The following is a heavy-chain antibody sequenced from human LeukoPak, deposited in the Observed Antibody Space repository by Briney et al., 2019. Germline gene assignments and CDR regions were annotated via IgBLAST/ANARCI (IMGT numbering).Heavy chain of an antibody. Sequence: PGGSLRLSCAASGFTFSSHSMNWVRQAPGKGLEWDSSISTSSDYIYYADSVKGRFTISRDNAKNSLYLQMNSLRAKDTAVYYCARGLYSGYDWGQGTLVTVSS. V-gene: IGHV3-21*01. CDR2: ISTSSDYI. J-gene: IGHJ4*02. D-gene: IGHD5-12*01. CDR1: GFTFSSHS. CDR3: ARGLYSGYD.